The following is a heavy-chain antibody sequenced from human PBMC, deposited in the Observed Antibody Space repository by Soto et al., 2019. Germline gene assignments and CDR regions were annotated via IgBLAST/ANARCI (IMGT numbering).Heavy chain of an antibody. V-gene: IGHV1-46*01. J-gene: IGHJ4*02. Sequence: ASVKVSCKASRYTFTSSYMHWVRQAPGQGLEWMGIINPSGGSTSYAQKFQGRVTMTRDTSTSTVYMELSSLRSEDTAVYYCARPRAVAGFLYFWGQGTLVTVSS. D-gene: IGHD6-19*01. CDR2: INPSGGST. CDR3: ARPRAVAGFLYF. CDR1: RYTFTSSY.